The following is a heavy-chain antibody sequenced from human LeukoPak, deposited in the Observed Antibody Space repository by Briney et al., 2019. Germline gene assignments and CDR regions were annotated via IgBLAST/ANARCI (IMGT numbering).Heavy chain of an antibody. CDR2: IYYSGST. V-gene: IGHV4-59*01. Sequence: SETLSLTCTVSGGSISSYYWSWIRQPPGKGLEWIGYIYYSGSTNYNPSLKSRVTISVDTSKNQFSLKLSSVTAADMAVYYCATNYYDSSGLGAFDIWGQGTMVTVSS. J-gene: IGHJ3*02. D-gene: IGHD3-22*01. CDR1: GGSISSYY. CDR3: ATNYYDSSGLGAFDI.